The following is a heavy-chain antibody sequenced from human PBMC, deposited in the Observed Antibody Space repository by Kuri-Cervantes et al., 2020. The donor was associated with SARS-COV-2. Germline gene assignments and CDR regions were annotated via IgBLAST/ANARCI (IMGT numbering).Heavy chain of an antibody. Sequence: SETLSLTCTVSGASIRSSSYFWAWIRQPPGKGLEWIGSIYPSGHSYYNPSLKSPVTISVDTSKNQFSLKLSSVTAADTAVYYCARDPSAVVTPPDSDAFDIWGQGTMVTVSS. CDR1: GASIRSSSYF. V-gene: IGHV4-39*07. CDR2: IYPSGHS. D-gene: IGHD4-23*01. J-gene: IGHJ3*02. CDR3: ARDPSAVVTPPDSDAFDI.